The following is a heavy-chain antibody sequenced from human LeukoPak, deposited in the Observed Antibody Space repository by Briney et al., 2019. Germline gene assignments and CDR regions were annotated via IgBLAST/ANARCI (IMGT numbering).Heavy chain of an antibody. CDR2: IYHSGST. CDR3: ARGGYSYDNWFDP. V-gene: IGHV4-4*02. J-gene: IGHJ5*02. D-gene: IGHD5-18*01. CDR1: GGSISSSNW. Sequence: SETLSLTCAVSGGSISSSNWWSWVRQPPGKGLEWIGEIYHSGSTNYNPSLKSRVTISVDTSKNQFSLKLSSVTAADTAVYYCARGGYSYDNWFDPWGQGTLVTVSS.